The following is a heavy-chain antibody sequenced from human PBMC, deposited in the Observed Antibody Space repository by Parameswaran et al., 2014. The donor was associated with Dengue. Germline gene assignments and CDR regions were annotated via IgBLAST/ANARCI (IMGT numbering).Heavy chain of an antibody. V-gene: IGHV1-18*01. CDR2: ISAYNGNT. CDR3: ARDPRPLYMHEYSSSSSLDY. Sequence: SWVRQAPGQGLEWMGWISAYNGNTNYAQKLQGRVTMTTDTSTSTAYMELRSLRSDDTAVYYCARDPRPLYMHEYSSSSSLDYWGQGTLVTVSS. D-gene: IGHD6-6*01. J-gene: IGHJ4*02.